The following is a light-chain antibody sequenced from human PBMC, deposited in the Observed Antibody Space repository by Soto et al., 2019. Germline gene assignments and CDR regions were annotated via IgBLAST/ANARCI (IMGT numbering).Light chain of an antibody. J-gene: IGKJ2*01. Sequence: EIVMTQSPATLSVSPGERVTLSCRASQSVNSNLAWYQQTPGQAPRLLIYDASTRATGISARFSGSGSGTEFSLTISGLQSEDFAVYYCQHYYNWPPYTFGQGTKLEI. CDR3: QHYYNWPPYT. V-gene: IGKV3-15*01. CDR1: QSVNSN. CDR2: DAS.